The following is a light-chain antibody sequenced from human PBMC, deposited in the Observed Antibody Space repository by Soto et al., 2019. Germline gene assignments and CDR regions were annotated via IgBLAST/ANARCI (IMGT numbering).Light chain of an antibody. V-gene: IGKV1-9*01. CDR2: AAS. J-gene: IGKJ2*01. CDR1: QGISSY. CDR3: QQLNSYRGT. Sequence: DIQLTQSPSFLSASVGDRVTITFRASQGISSYLAWYQQKPGKAPKLLIYAASTLQSGVPSRFSGSGSGTEFTLTISSLQPEDFATYYFQQLNSYRGTFGQGTKLEIK.